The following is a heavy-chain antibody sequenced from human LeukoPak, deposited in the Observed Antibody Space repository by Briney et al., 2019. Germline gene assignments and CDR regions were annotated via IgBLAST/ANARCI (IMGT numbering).Heavy chain of an antibody. CDR2: IIPILGIA. V-gene: IGHV1-69*02. CDR3: ARAPTGDYSNYMWDV. J-gene: IGHJ6*02. Sequence: SVKVSCKASGGTFSSYTISWVRQAPGQGLEWMGRIIPILGIANYAQKFQGRVTITADKSTSTAYMELSSLRSEDTAVYYCARAPTGDYSNYMWDVWGQGTTVTVSS. D-gene: IGHD4-11*01. CDR1: GGTFSSYT.